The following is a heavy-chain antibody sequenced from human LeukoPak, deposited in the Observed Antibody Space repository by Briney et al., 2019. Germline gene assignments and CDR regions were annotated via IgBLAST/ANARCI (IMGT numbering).Heavy chain of an antibody. CDR1: GGTFSSYA. CDR2: IIPIFGTA. Sequence: SVEVSCKASGGTFSSYAISWVRQAPGQGLEWMGGIIPIFGTANYAQKFQGRVTITTDESTSTAYMELSSLRSEDTAVYYCARGKYPYSSTAYFDYWGQGTLVTVSS. CDR3: ARGKYPYSSTAYFDY. V-gene: IGHV1-69*05. D-gene: IGHD2-21*01. J-gene: IGHJ4*02.